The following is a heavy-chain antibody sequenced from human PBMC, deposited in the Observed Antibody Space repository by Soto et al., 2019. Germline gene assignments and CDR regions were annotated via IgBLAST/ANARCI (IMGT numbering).Heavy chain of an antibody. CDR3: ARCRAGGAYNFDY. J-gene: IGHJ4*02. Sequence: SETLSLTCTVSGGSISIYYWSWIRQPPEKGLEWIGYISYSGSTDYNPSLKSRVTISVDTSKDQFSLKLSSVTAADTAVYYCARCRAGGAYNFDYWGKGTPVTVSS. CDR2: ISYSGST. V-gene: IGHV4-59*12. CDR1: GGSISIYY. D-gene: IGHD3-10*01.